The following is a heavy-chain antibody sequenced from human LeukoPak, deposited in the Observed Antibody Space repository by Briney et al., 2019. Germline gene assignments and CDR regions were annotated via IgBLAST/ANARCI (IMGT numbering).Heavy chain of an antibody. CDR1: GGSISSGSYY. Sequence: SQTLSLTCTVSGGSISSGSYYWSWIRQPAGKGLEWIGRIYTSGSTNYNPSLKSRVTISVDTSKNQFSLKLSSVTAADTAVYYCARHGGGATYNDYWGQGTLVTVSS. V-gene: IGHV4-61*02. CDR3: ARHGGGATYNDY. CDR2: IYTSGST. J-gene: IGHJ4*02. D-gene: IGHD1-26*01.